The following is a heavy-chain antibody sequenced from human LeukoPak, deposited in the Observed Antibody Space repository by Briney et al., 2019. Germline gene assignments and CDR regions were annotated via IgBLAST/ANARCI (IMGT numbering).Heavy chain of an antibody. J-gene: IGHJ5*02. Sequence: PGGSLRLSCAASGFTLSSYEMNWVRQAPGKGLEWVSYISSSGGTTHYADSVKGRFTISRDNAKNSLSLQMNSLRAEDTAIYYCARDSQTFCNNGICYTKYNWLDPWGQGTLVTVSS. D-gene: IGHD2-8*01. CDR3: ARDSQTFCNNGICYTKYNWLDP. V-gene: IGHV3-48*03. CDR2: ISSSGGTT. CDR1: GFTLSSYE.